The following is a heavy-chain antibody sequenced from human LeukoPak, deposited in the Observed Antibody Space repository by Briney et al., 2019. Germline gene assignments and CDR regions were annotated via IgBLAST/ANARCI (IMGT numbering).Heavy chain of an antibody. CDR2: IYYSGST. CDR1: GGSISSGGYY. D-gene: IGHD3-10*01. CDR3: ARGESGYYYGSGSDLDWFDP. J-gene: IGHJ5*02. Sequence: SQTLSLTCTVSGGSISSGGYYWSWIRQHPGKGLEWIGYIYYSGSTHYNPSLKSRVTISVDTSKNQFSLKLSSVTAADTAVYYCARGESGYYYGSGSDLDWFDPWGQGTLVTVSS. V-gene: IGHV4-31*03.